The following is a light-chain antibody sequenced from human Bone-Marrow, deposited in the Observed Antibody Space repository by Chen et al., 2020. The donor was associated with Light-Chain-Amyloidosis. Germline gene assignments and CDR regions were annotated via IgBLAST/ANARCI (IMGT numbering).Light chain of an antibody. J-gene: IGKJ4*01. CDR3: QQYGTSPLT. V-gene: IGKV3-20*01. CDR1: QTISSNY. CDR2: GSS. Sequence: EIVLTQSPGTLSLSPGEGANLSCRASQTISSNYLTCYQQKFGQAPRLLIYGSSSRATGIPDRFTGSGSGTDFTPTINRLEPEDFAMYYCQQYGTSPLTFGGGTKVEIK.